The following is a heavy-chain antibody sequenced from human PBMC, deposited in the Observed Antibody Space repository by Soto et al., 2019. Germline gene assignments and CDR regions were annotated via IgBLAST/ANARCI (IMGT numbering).Heavy chain of an antibody. D-gene: IGHD2-15*01. CDR2: INPSGGST. V-gene: IGHV1-46*03. J-gene: IGHJ6*03. CDR1: GYTFTSYY. Sequence: ASVKVSFKASGYTFTSYYMHWVRQAPGQGLEWMGIINPSGGSTSYAQKFQGRVTMTRDTSTSTVYMELSSLRSEDTAVYYCARDFRDCSGGSCLYYYYYYMDVWGKGTTVTVSS. CDR3: ARDFRDCSGGSCLYYYYYYMDV.